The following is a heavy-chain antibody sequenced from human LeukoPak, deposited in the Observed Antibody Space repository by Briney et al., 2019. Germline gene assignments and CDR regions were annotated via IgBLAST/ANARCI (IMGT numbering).Heavy chain of an antibody. V-gene: IGHV3-48*02. D-gene: IGHD3-22*01. J-gene: IGHJ4*02. Sequence: PRGSLRLSCAASGFTFSSYSMNWVRQTPVRGLEWLSYISSSGTTIYYADSVRGRFTISRDNAKNSLYLQMTSLRDEDTAVYYCAVSDSKWDQGTRVIVSS. CDR2: ISSSGTTI. CDR1: GFTFSSYS. CDR3: AVSDSK.